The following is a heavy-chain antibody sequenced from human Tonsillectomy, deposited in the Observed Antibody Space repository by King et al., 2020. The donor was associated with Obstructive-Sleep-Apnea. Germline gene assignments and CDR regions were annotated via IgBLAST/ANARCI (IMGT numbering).Heavy chain of an antibody. Sequence: VQLVESGGGLVQPGGSLRLSCAASGFTFSSYWMSWVRQAPGKGLEWVANIKQDGSEKYYVDSVKGRFTISRDNAKNSLYLQMNSLRAEDTAVYYCARDRYYYGSGSYKPFSYWGQGTLVTVSS. V-gene: IGHV3-7*01. CDR2: IKQDGSEK. J-gene: IGHJ4*02. D-gene: IGHD3-10*01. CDR1: GFTFSSYW. CDR3: ARDRYYYGSGSYKPFSY.